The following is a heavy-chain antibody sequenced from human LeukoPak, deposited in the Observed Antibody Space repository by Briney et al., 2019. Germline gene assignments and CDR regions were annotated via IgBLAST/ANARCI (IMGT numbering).Heavy chain of an antibody. J-gene: IGHJ4*02. CDR3: ARGAHGDYRFDY. D-gene: IGHD4-17*01. CDR1: GGSFSGYY. Sequence: PSETLSLTCAVYGGSFSGYYWSWIRQPPGKGLEWIGEINHSGSTNYNPSLKSRVTISVDTSKNQFSLKLSSVTAADTAVYYRARGAHGDYRFDYWGQGTLVTVSS. CDR2: INHSGST. V-gene: IGHV4-34*01.